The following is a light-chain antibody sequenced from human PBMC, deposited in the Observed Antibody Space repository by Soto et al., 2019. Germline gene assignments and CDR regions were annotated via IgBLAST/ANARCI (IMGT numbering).Light chain of an antibody. CDR1: SSDIGFYNF. J-gene: IGLJ2*01. Sequence: QSALTQPASVSGSPGQSITISCTGTSSDIGFYNFVSWYQQHPGKAPKLMIYEVSNRPSGVSNRFSGSKSGNTASLTISGLQAEDEADYYCSSYTTRNTVLFGGGTKLTVL. V-gene: IGLV2-14*01. CDR2: EVS. CDR3: SSYTTRNTVL.